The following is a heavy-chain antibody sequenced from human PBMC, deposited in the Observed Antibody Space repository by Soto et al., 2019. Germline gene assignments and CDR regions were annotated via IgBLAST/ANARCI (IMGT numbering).Heavy chain of an antibody. V-gene: IGHV4-31*03. CDR3: ARVWDYDEFYLDY. D-gene: IGHD4-17*01. J-gene: IGHJ4*02. CDR1: GGSIASAESY. CDR2: IYYRGSP. Sequence: TLSLTCPVSGGSIASAESYWSWIRQHPGKGLEWLGYIYYRGSPYYGPSLKSRLTISFDSATNQFSLRLSSVTAADTAVYYGARVWDYDEFYLDYWGQGTLVTVSS.